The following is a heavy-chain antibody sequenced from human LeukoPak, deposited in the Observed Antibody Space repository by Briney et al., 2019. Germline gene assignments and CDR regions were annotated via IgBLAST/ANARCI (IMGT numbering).Heavy chain of an antibody. CDR1: GGTFSSYA. V-gene: IGHV1-69*04. CDR2: IIPILGIA. D-gene: IGHD6-19*01. Sequence: SVKVSCKASGGTFSSYAISWVRQAPGQGLEWMGRIIPILGIANYAQKFQGRVTITADKFTSTAYMELSSLRSEDTAVYYCARDPLAENSFDYWGQGTLVTVSS. CDR3: ARDPLAENSFDY. J-gene: IGHJ4*02.